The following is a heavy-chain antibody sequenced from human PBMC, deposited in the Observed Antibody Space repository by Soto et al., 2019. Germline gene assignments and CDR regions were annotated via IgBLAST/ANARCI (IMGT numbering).Heavy chain of an antibody. Sequence: ASVKVSCKASGGTFSSYAISWVRQAPGQGLEWMGGIIPIFGTANYAQKFQGRVTITADESTSTAYMELSSLRSEDTAVYYCARGPTYYYDSSGYYPFDYWGQGTLVTVSS. D-gene: IGHD3-22*01. J-gene: IGHJ4*02. CDR3: ARGPTYYYDSSGYYPFDY. V-gene: IGHV1-69*13. CDR1: GGTFSSYA. CDR2: IIPIFGTA.